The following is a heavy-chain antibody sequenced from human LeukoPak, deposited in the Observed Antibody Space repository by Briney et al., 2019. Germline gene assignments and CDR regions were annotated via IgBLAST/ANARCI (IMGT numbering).Heavy chain of an antibody. Sequence: GGSLRLSCAASGFTFSSYGMHWVRQAPGKGLEWVAVISYDGSNKYYADPVKGRFTISRDNSKNTLYLQMNSLRAEDTAVYYCANVSPPFDYWGQEPWSPSPQ. CDR3: ANVSPPFDY. CDR2: ISYDGSNK. D-gene: IGHD5/OR15-5a*01. V-gene: IGHV3-30*18. CDR1: GFTFSSYG. J-gene: IGHJ4*01.